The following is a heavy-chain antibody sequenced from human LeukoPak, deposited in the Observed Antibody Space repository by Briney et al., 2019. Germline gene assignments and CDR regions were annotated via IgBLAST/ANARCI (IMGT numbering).Heavy chain of an antibody. D-gene: IGHD3-22*01. CDR1: GGSISSVSYY. J-gene: IGHJ4*02. CDR2: IYYSGNT. V-gene: IGHV4-39*07. CDR3: ARVGYYDSSGYYQYYFDY. Sequence: SETLSLTCTVSGGSISSVSYYWGWIRQPPGKGLEWIGNIYYSGNTYYSPSLKSRVTISIDTSKNQFSLKLSSVTAADTAVYYCARVGYYDSSGYYQYYFDYWGQGTLVTVSS.